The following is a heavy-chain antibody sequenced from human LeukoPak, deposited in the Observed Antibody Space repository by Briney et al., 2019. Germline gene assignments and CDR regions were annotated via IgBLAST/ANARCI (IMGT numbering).Heavy chain of an antibody. CDR2: ISYDGSNK. J-gene: IGHJ4*02. CDR1: GFTFSSYA. D-gene: IGHD3-10*01. V-gene: IGHV3-30-3*01. Sequence: GRSLRLSCAASGFTFSSYAMHWVRQAPGKGLEWVAVISYDGSNKYYADSVKGRFTISRDNSKNTLYLQMNSLRAEDTAVYYCARAQHYYGSGSPVGYWGQGTLVTVSS. CDR3: ARAQHYYGSGSPVGY.